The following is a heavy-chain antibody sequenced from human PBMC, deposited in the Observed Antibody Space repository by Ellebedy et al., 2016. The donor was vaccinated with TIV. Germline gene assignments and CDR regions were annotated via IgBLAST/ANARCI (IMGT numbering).Heavy chain of an antibody. CDR3: ARASLSFTMRDAFDI. Sequence: SETLSLTCAISGDSVSSNSAVWNWIRQSPSRGLEWLGRTYYRSKWYNDYAVTVKSRITINPDTSKNQFSLQLNSVTPEDTAVYYCARASLSFTMRDAFDIWGQGTMVTVSS. V-gene: IGHV6-1*01. D-gene: IGHD3-22*01. CDR2: TYYRSKWYN. CDR1: GDSVSSNSAV. J-gene: IGHJ3*02.